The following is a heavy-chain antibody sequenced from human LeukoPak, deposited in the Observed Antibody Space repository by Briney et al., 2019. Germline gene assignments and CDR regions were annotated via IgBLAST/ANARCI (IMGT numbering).Heavy chain of an antibody. D-gene: IGHD6-13*01. CDR2: INPNSGGT. Sequence: AASVKVSCKASGYTFTGYYMHWVRQAPGQGLEWMGWINPNSGGTNYAQKFQGRVTVTRDTSISTAYMELSSLRSDDTAVYYCARGMAAAGIGWFDPWGQGTLVTVSS. CDR3: ARGMAAAGIGWFDP. J-gene: IGHJ5*02. CDR1: GYTFTGYY. V-gene: IGHV1-2*02.